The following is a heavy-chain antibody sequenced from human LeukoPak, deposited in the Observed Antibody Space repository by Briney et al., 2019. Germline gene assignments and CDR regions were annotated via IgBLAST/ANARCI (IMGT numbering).Heavy chain of an antibody. J-gene: IGHJ4*02. CDR2: IMQDGSEK. Sequence: GGSLRLSCAASGFTLSYYWMTWVRRAPGKGLEWVANIMQDGSEKYYVDSVKGRVTISRDNAKNSLYLQMNSLRAEDTAVYYCARHSAGYTPFFDYWGQGTLATVSS. V-gene: IGHV3-7*04. CDR3: ARHSAGYTPFFDY. CDR1: GFTLSYYW. D-gene: IGHD5-24*01.